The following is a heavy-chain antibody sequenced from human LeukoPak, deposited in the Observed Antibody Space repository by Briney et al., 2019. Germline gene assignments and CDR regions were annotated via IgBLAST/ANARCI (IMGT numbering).Heavy chain of an antibody. CDR3: ARGTGYNSSWSWAFDP. CDR1: GCSNSSDGYS. V-gene: IGHV4-30-2*01. Sequence: SQTLSLTCAVSGCSNSSDGYSWIWIRQPPGKGLEWIGYIYHSGSSYYNPSLKSRVTISVDRSKNQFSLKLSSVTAADTAAYYCARGTGYNSSWSWAFDPWGRGTLVTVSS. J-gene: IGHJ2*01. D-gene: IGHD6-13*01. CDR2: IYHSGSS.